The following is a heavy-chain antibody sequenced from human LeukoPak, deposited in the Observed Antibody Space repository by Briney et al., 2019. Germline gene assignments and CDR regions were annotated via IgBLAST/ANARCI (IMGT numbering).Heavy chain of an antibody. V-gene: IGHV3-7*01. CDR1: GFIFSPFW. CDR2: IKEDGSQK. Sequence: GGSLRLSCAASGFIFSPFWMAWVRQAPGKGLEWVGHIKEDGSQKRYVDSVEGRFTISRDNARNSLSLQMDSLGTEDPALYYCVRERGWHAFDYWGQGAPVTVSS. J-gene: IGHJ4*02. CDR3: VRERGWHAFDY. D-gene: IGHD6-19*01.